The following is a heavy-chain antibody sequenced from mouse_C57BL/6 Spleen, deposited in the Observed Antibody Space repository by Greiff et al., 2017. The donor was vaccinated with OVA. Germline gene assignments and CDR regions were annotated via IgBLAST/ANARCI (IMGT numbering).Heavy chain of an antibody. J-gene: IGHJ3*01. CDR3: ATENSTWFAY. CDR1: GYTFTSYW. D-gene: IGHD2-5*01. V-gene: IGHV1-74*01. CDR2: IHPSDGDT. Sequence: QVQLQQPGAELVKPGASVKVSCKASGYTFTSYWMHWVKQRPGQGLEWIGRIHPSDGDTNYNQKFKGKATLTVDKSSSTAYMQFSSLTSEDSAVYYCATENSTWFAYWGQGTLVTVSA.